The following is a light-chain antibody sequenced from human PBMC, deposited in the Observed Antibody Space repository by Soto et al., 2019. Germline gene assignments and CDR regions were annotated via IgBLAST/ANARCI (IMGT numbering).Light chain of an antibody. J-gene: IGLJ1*01. V-gene: IGLV1-40*01. CDR3: QSYDSSLSGYV. CDR1: SSNIGAGYD. Sequence: QAVVTQPPSVSGAPGQRVTISCTGSSSNIGAGYDVHWYQQLPGTAPKLLIYANSNRPSGVPDRISGSKSGTSASLAITGLQAEDEADYYCQSYDSSLSGYVFGTGTKVTVL. CDR2: ANS.